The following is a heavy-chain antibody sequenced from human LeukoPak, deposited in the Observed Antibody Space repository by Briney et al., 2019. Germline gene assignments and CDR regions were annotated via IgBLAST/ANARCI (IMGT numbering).Heavy chain of an antibody. V-gene: IGHV3-30*18. CDR3: AKGGYCSSTNCYVLGDDY. CDR1: GFTFSSYG. CDR2: ISYDGSNK. J-gene: IGHJ4*02. D-gene: IGHD2-2*03. Sequence: GGSLRLSCAASGFTFSSYGMHWVRQAPGKGLEWVAVISYDGSNKYYADSVKGRFTISRDNSKNTLYLQMNSLRAEDTAVYYCAKGGYCSSTNCYVLGDDYWGQGTLVTVSS.